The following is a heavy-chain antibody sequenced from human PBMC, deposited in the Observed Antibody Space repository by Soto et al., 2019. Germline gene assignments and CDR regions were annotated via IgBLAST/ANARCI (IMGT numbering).Heavy chain of an antibody. CDR2: ISGSGGST. V-gene: IGHV3-23*01. CDR1: GFTFSRYA. D-gene: IGHD6-19*01. CDR3: AKDLLPPTYSSGWYGSFDI. Sequence: GGSLRLSCAASGFTFSRYAMSWVRQATGKGLEWVSAISGSGGSTYYADSVKGRFTISRDNSKNTLYLQMNSLRAEDTAVYYCAKDLLPPTYSSGWYGSFDIWGQGTMVTVSS. J-gene: IGHJ3*02.